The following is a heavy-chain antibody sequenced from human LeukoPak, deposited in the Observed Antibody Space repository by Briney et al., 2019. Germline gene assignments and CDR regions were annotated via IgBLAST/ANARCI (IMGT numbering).Heavy chain of an antibody. CDR3: ATTAPYNWNHEDY. CDR2: NSSTGSTI. V-gene: IGHV3-11*01. CDR1: GFTFSDYY. Sequence: PGGSLRLSCATSGFTFSDYYMNWIRQAPGKGLEWVSYNSSTGSTIYYADSVKGRFTISRDNTKNSLYLQMNSLRADDTAVYYCATTAPYNWNHEDYWGQGTLVTVSS. J-gene: IGHJ4*02. D-gene: IGHD1-14*01.